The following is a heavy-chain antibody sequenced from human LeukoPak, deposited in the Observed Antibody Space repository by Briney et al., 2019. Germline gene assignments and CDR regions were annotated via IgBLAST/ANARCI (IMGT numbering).Heavy chain of an antibody. V-gene: IGHV3-73*01. J-gene: IGHJ4*02. Sequence: GGSLRLSCAASGFTFSDSALHWVRQASGKGLEWLGRIRSRANSYATAYVESVKGRFTVSREDSQNTAYLRMDSLKTEDSAVYYRSFLPEGGARGLEYWGQGTLVTVSS. D-gene: IGHD3-16*01. CDR1: GFTFSDSA. CDR3: SFLPEGGARGLEY. CDR2: IRSRANSYAT.